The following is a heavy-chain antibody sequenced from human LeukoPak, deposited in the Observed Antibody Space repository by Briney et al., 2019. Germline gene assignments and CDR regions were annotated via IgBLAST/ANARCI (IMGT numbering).Heavy chain of an antibody. D-gene: IGHD3-3*01. V-gene: IGHV3-53*01. CDR3: ARASITIFGVVDY. CDR2: IYSGGST. J-gene: IGHJ4*02. CDR1: GFTVSSNY. Sequence: LPGGSLRLSCAASGFTVSSNYMSWVRQAPGKGLEWVSVIYSGGSTYYADSVKGRFTISRDNSKNTLYLQMNSLRAEDTAVYYCARASITIFGVVDYWGQGTLVTVSS.